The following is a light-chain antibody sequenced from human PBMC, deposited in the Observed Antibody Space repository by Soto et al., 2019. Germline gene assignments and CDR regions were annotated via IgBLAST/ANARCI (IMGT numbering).Light chain of an antibody. J-gene: IGKJ4*01. V-gene: IGKV1-33*01. CDR3: QQYDNLLAPT. Sequence: DIQMTQSPSSLSASVGDRVTITCQASQDISSYLNWFQHKPGKAPNLLIFDASKLQTGVPSRFSGSGSGTDFTFTISGLQPEDIARYYCQQYDNLLAPTFGGGTRVDI. CDR1: QDISSY. CDR2: DAS.